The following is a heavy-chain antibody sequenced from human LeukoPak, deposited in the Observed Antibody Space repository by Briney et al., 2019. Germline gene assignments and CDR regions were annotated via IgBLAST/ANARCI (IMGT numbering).Heavy chain of an antibody. D-gene: IGHD3-22*01. CDR3: ASIYYDSSGYWTYFDY. Sequence: GGSLRLSCVASGLSVSSNYMSWVRQAPGKGLEWVSVIYRDGSSYYAESVKGRFTISRDNSKNTLYIQMNSLRAEDTAVYYCASIYYDSSGYWTYFDYWGQGTLVTVSS. J-gene: IGHJ4*02. CDR2: IYRDGSS. CDR1: GLSVSSNY. V-gene: IGHV3-66*01.